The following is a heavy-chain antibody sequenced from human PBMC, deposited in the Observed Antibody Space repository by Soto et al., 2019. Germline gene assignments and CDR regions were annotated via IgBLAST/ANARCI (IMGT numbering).Heavy chain of an antibody. CDR1: GSTFSSYW. J-gene: IGHJ3*02. Sequence: GGSLRLSCAASGSTFSSYWMSWVRQAPGKGLEWVANIKQDGSEKYYVDSVKGRFTISRDNAKNSLYLQMNSLRAEDTAVYYCAREAKDAFDIWGQGTMVTVSS. V-gene: IGHV3-7*01. CDR2: IKQDGSEK. CDR3: AREAKDAFDI.